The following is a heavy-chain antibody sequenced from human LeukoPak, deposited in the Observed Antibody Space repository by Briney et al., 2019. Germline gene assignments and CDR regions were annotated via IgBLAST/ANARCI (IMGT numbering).Heavy chain of an antibody. CDR3: AKEVEPLWSGYTWFDP. CDR1: GFNFRDYA. D-gene: IGHD3-3*01. V-gene: IGHV3-23*01. J-gene: IGHJ5*02. CDR2: VSTSGGGT. Sequence: GSLRLSCQASGFNFRDYAMTWVRQTPGKGLEWVSLVSTSGGGTHYTASVKGRFTISRDNSKNTLYLQMNSLTAEDTAVYHCAKEVEPLWSGYTWFDPWGQGTLVTVSS.